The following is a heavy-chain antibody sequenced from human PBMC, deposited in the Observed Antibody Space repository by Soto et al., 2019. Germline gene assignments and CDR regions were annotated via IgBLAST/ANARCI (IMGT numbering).Heavy chain of an antibody. CDR1: GFSFSKYG. V-gene: IGHV3-30*18. D-gene: IGHD3-16*01. J-gene: IGHJ4*02. Sequence: QVQLVESGGGVVQPGRSLRLSCAASGFSFSKYGMHWVRQAPGKGLEWVAEMSDDGSKKYYGDSMKGRFTISRDNSKNTLYLLMDSLRPEDTAMYYCAKELRETGGYYFDCWGQGTLVTVSS. CDR3: AKELRETGGYYFDC. CDR2: MSDDGSKK.